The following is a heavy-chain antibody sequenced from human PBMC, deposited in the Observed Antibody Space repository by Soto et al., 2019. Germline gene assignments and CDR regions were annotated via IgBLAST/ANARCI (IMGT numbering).Heavy chain of an antibody. J-gene: IGHJ4*02. V-gene: IGHV3-21*01. Sequence: GGSLRLSCAASGFTFSRYSMNWVRQAPGKGLEWVSSISSTTNYIYYADSMRGRFTVSRDNAKNSVYLDMNSLSAEDTAVYYCARESEDLTSNFDYWGQGTLVTVSS. CDR2: ISSTTNYI. CDR3: ARESEDLTSNFDY. CDR1: GFTFSRYS.